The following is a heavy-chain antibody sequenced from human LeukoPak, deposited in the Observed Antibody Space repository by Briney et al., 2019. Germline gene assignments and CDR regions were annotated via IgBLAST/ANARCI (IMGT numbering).Heavy chain of an antibody. J-gene: IGHJ4*02. CDR1: GGSISSSSYY. D-gene: IGHD3-10*01. Sequence: PSETLSLTCTVSGGSISSSSYYWGWIRQPPGKGLEWIGGIYYSGSTFYNPSLKSRVTMSVDTSKNQFSLGLSSVTAADTAVYYCARPLLWFGEGIEYWGQGTLVTVSS. V-gene: IGHV4-39*01. CDR3: ARPLLWFGEGIEY. CDR2: IYYSGST.